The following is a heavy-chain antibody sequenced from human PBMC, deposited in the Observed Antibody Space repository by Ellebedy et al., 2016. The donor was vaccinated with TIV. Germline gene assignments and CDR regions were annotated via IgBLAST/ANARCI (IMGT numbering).Heavy chain of an antibody. CDR2: INPNSGGT. V-gene: IGHV1-2*04. CDR1: GYTFTGYY. Sequence: ASVKVSXXASGYTFTGYYMHWVRQAPGQGLEWMGWINPNSGGTNYAQKFQGWVTMTTDTSTTTAYMELRSLRSDDTALYYCARGGRSAYYDDHWGQGSLVTVSS. CDR3: ARGGRSAYYDDH. J-gene: IGHJ4*02. D-gene: IGHD2-15*01.